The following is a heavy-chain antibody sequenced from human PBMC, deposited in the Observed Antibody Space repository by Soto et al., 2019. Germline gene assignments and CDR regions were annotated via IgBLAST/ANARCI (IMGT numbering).Heavy chain of an antibody. CDR3: ARDPNDSSAYYHHYYYGMDV. CDR2: INAGNGNT. CDR1: GYTFTSYG. D-gene: IGHD3-22*01. Sequence: QIQLMQSGAEVKKPGASVKVSCKASGYTFTSYGIHWVRQAPGQRLEWTGWINAGNGNTKYSEKFQGRATITRDTSASTAYVELSSLRSEDTAVYYCARDPNDSSAYYHHYYYGMDVWGQGTTVTVSS. J-gene: IGHJ6*02. V-gene: IGHV1-3*01.